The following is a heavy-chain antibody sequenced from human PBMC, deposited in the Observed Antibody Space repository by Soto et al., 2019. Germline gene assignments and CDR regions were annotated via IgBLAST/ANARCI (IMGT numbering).Heavy chain of an antibody. D-gene: IGHD3-16*01. CDR2: IYSGGST. J-gene: IGHJ4*02. Sequence: EVQLVESGGGLVQPGASLRLSCAASGFTVSTKYMSWVRQAPGKGLEWVSVIYSGGSTFYADSVRGRFTISRDNSKNTVNLQTNSLRAEDTAVYYCARDPWAADYWGQGTLVTVSS. V-gene: IGHV3-66*01. CDR1: GFTVSTKY. CDR3: ARDPWAADY.